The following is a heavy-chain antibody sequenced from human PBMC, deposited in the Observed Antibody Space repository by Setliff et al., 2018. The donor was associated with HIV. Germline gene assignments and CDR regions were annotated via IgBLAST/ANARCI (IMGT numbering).Heavy chain of an antibody. CDR3: AKGPDHEMEEHLDY. Sequence: GGSLRLSCSTSGFVFSRFGFHWVRQTPGKGLEWVAVIWHDGTNKYYVDSVKGRFTISRDDFKNTVYLQMDNVRREDTGVYFCAKGPDHEMEEHLDYWGQGTLVTV. J-gene: IGHJ4*02. V-gene: IGHV3-33*03. CDR1: GFVFSRFG. D-gene: IGHD1-1*01. CDR2: IWHDGTNK.